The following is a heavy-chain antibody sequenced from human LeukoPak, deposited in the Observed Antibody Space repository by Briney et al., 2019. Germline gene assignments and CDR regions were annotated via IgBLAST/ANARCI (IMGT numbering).Heavy chain of an antibody. CDR2: INHSGST. CDR1: GGSFSGYY. V-gene: IGHV4-34*01. Sequence: SETLSLTCAVYGGSFSGYYWSWIRQPPGKGLEWIGEINHSGSTNYNPSLKGRVTISVDTSKNQFSLKLSSVTAADTAVYYCASASCRRGWFDPWGQGTLVTVSS. J-gene: IGHJ5*02. CDR3: ASASCRRGWFDP.